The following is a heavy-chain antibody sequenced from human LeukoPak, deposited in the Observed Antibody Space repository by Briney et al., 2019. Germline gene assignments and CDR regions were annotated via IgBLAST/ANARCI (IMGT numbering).Heavy chain of an antibody. J-gene: IGHJ3*02. D-gene: IGHD2-15*01. CDR2: IFSDGTT. CDR3: ARDITPATRAFDI. V-gene: IGHV3-66*01. Sequence: PGGSLRLSCAASGFSVSNTYMNWVRQAPGKGLEWVSVIFSDGTTHYTDSVKGRFTISRDNLKNTLYLQMNSLRAEDTAVYYCARDITPATRAFDIWGQGTLVTVSS. CDR1: GFSVSNTY.